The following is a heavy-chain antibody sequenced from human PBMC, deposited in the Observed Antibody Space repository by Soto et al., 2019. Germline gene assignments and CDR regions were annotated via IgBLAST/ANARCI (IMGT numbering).Heavy chain of an antibody. J-gene: IGHJ5*02. Sequence: SVKVSFKVSGYTLPELSMHWVRQAPGKGLEWMGGFDPEDGETIYAQKFQGRVTMTEDTSTDTAYMELSSLRSEDTAVYYCATTAYYRLSHEFDPWGQGTQVTVSS. CDR1: GYTLPELS. V-gene: IGHV1-24*01. CDR3: ATTAYYRLSHEFDP. CDR2: FDPEDGET. D-gene: IGHD3-16*01.